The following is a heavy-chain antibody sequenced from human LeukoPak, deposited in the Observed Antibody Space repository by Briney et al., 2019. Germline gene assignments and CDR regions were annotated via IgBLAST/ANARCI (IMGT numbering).Heavy chain of an antibody. Sequence: PSETLSLTCIVSGYSISSNYYWGWIRQPPGKGLEWIGSIYYSGSTNYNPSLKSRVTISVDTSKNQFSLKLSSVTAADTAVYYCAVYYYDSSGYYGPFDYWGQGTLVTVSS. V-gene: IGHV4-38-2*02. D-gene: IGHD3-22*01. CDR2: IYYSGST. CDR3: AVYYYDSSGYYGPFDY. J-gene: IGHJ4*02. CDR1: GYSISSNYY.